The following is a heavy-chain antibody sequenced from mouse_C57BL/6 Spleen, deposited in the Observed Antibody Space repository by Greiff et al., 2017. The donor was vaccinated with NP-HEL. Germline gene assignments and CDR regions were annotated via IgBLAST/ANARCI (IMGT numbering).Heavy chain of an antibody. CDR1: GFSLSTSGMG. CDR3: ALSGRYYFDY. D-gene: IGHD1-1*01. V-gene: IGHV8-12*01. CDR2: IYWDDDK. J-gene: IGHJ2*01. Sequence: QVQLKESGPGILQSSQTLSLTCSFSGFSLSTSGMGVSWIRQPSGKGLEWLAHIYWDDDKRYNPSLKSRLTTSKDTSRNQIYLKITCVDTADTATYYCALSGRYYFDYWGQGTTLTVSS.